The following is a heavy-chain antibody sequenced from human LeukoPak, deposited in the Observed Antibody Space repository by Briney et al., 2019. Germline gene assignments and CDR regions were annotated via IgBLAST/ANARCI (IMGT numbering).Heavy chain of an antibody. V-gene: IGHV4-59*01. Sequence: SETLSLTCTVSGVSISSYYWSWLRQPPGKGLEWFGYIYYSGSTNYNPSLKSRVTISVDTSKNQFSLKLSSVTAADTAVYYCARVSGYSSGYDAFDIWGQGTMVTVSS. CDR1: GVSISSYY. CDR3: ARVSGYSSGYDAFDI. D-gene: IGHD6-19*01. CDR2: IYYSGST. J-gene: IGHJ3*02.